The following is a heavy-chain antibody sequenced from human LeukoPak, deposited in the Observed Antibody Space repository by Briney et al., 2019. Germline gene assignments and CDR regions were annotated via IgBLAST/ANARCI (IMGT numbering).Heavy chain of an antibody. Sequence: PSQTLSLTCTVSGGSISSGDYYWSWIRQPPGKGLEWIGYIYYSGSTYYNPSLKSRVTISVDTSKNQFSLKLSSVTAADTAVYYCARGGFVGADDAFDIWGQGTMVTVSS. CDR3: ARGGFVGADDAFDI. CDR1: GGSISSGDYY. J-gene: IGHJ3*02. V-gene: IGHV4-30-4*08. D-gene: IGHD3-10*01. CDR2: IYYSGST.